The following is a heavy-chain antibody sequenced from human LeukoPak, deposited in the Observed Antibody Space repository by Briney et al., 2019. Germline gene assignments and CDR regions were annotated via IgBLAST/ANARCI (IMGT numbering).Heavy chain of an antibody. CDR1: GFTFSSYG. V-gene: IGHV3-30*18. D-gene: IGHD6-19*01. CDR3: AKEGVGSGWSLGAFDI. Sequence: GGSLRLSCAASGFTFSSYGMHWVRQAPGKGLEWVAVISYDGSNKYYADSVKGRFTISRDNSKNTLYLQMSSLRAEDTAVYYCAKEGVGSGWSLGAFDIWGQGTMVTVSS. J-gene: IGHJ3*02. CDR2: ISYDGSNK.